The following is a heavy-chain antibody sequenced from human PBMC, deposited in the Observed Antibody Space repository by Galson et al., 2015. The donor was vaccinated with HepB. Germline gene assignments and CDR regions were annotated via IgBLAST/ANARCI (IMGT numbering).Heavy chain of an antibody. D-gene: IGHD3-16*02. CDR2: INPSGGST. Sequence: SVKVSCKASGYTFTSYYMHWVRQAPGQGLEWMGIINPSGGSTSYAQKFQGRVTMTRDTSTSTVYMELSSLRSEDTAVYYCARGPALITFGGVIVKGGGDFDYWGRGTLVTVSS. CDR3: ARGPALITFGGVIVKGGGDFDY. CDR1: GYTFTSYY. V-gene: IGHV1-46*01. J-gene: IGHJ4*02.